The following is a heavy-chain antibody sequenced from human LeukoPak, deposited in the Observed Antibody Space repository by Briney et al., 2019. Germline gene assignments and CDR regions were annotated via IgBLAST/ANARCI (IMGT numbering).Heavy chain of an antibody. D-gene: IGHD5-18*01. CDR2: ISTTGNTI. J-gene: IGHJ4*02. Sequence: GGSLRLSCAASGFTFSDYYMTWIRQAPGKGLEWVSYISTTGNTIYYADSVKGRFTISRDSAKNSLYLQMTSLTAEDTAVYYCARGRYTYGSRSHGYWGQGTLVTVSS. CDR3: ARGRYTYGSRSHGY. V-gene: IGHV3-11*01. CDR1: GFTFSDYY.